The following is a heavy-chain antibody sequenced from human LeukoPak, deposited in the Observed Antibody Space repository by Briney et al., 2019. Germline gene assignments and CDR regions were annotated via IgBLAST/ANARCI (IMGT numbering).Heavy chain of an antibody. V-gene: IGHV3-23*01. Sequence: GGSLRLSCAASGFTFSSYAMSWVRQAPGKGLEWVPAISGSGGSTYYADSVKGRFTISRDNSKNTLYLQMNSLRAEDTAVYYCAKVEGTYYYDSSGYPGSSIAYYYGMDVWGQGTTVTVSS. CDR1: GFTFSSYA. D-gene: IGHD3-22*01. CDR2: ISGSGGST. J-gene: IGHJ6*02. CDR3: AKVEGTYYYDSSGYPGSSIAYYYGMDV.